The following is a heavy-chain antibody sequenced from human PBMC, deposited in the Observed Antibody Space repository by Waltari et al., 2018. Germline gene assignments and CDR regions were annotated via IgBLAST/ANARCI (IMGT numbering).Heavy chain of an antibody. CDR3: ARDGGRGLYLGS. D-gene: IGHD1-1*01. CDR2: VRGYANT. J-gene: IGHJ4*02. V-gene: IGHV4-4*02. Sequence: WSGVHQPPGKRVAWEGQVRGYANTSYNPSFANRGTMSLDTSTYQVTMKLTSATAADTGLYYCARDGGRGLYLGSWGQGTLVTVSP.